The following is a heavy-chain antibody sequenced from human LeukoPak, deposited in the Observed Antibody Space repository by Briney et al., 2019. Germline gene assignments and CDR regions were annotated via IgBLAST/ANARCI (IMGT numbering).Heavy chain of an antibody. J-gene: IGHJ5*02. CDR1: GHTFTGYY. Sequence: ASVKVSCKPSGHTFTGYYIHWVRQAPGQGLECVGWINPNSGGTNYAQKFQGRVTMTRDTSISTAYMELSRLRSDDTAVYYCARGGSGSYFSWLDPWGQGTLVTASS. V-gene: IGHV1-2*02. CDR3: ARGGSGSYFSWLDP. CDR2: INPNSGGT. D-gene: IGHD3-10*01.